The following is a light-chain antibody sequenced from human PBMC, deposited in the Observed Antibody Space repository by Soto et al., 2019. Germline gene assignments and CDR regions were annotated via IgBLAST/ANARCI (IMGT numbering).Light chain of an antibody. CDR1: QSISSW. CDR3: QQYNSNPLT. CDR2: EAS. J-gene: IGKJ4*01. V-gene: IGKV1-5*03. Sequence: DIQMTQFPSTLSASVGDRVTITCRASQSISSWLTWYQQIPGKAPKLLIYEASSLQSGVPSRFSGSGSGTEFTLTVSSLQPDDFATYYCQQYNSNPLTFGGGTKVEIK.